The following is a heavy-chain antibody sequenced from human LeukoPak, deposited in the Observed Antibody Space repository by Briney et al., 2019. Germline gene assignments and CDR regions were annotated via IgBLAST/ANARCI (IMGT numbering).Heavy chain of an antibody. J-gene: IGHJ4*02. V-gene: IGHV4-59*01. Sequence: SETLSLACTVSGGSLSSYYWSWIRQPPGKGLEWIGYIYYSGSTNYNPSPKSRVAISVDTSKNQFSLKLSSVTAADTAVYYCVGITMVRGVITLDYWGQGTLVTVSS. CDR2: IYYSGST. CDR3: VGITMVRGVITLDY. CDR1: GGSLSSYY. D-gene: IGHD3-10*01.